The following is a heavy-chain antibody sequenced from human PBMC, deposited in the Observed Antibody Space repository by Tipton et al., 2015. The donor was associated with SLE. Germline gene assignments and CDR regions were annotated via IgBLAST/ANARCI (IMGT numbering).Heavy chain of an antibody. V-gene: IGHV4-4*08. D-gene: IGHD6-13*01. Sequence: TLSLTCTVSGGSINSRYWRWIRQPPGKGLEWIGYFYGGSTSYNPSLRGRVTITGDTSKNQFSLKLNSVTAADTAVYYCARGVQQLGRFDYWGQGTLVTVSS. CDR1: GGSINSRY. CDR2: FYGGST. CDR3: ARGVQQLGRFDY. J-gene: IGHJ4*02.